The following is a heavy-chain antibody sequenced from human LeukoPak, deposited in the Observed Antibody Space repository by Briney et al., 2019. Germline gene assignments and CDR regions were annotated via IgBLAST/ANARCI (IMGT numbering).Heavy chain of an antibody. V-gene: IGHV4-31*03. J-gene: IGHJ2*01. D-gene: IGHD6-13*01. CDR3: ARDTAAAGTGPSGGFWYFDL. Sequence: PSQTLSLTCTVSGGSISSGGYYWSWIRQHPGKGLEWIGYIYYSGSTYYNPSLKSRVTISVDTSKNQFSLKLSSVTAADTAVYYCARDTAAAGTGPSGGFWYFDLWGRGTLVTVSS. CDR2: IYYSGST. CDR1: GGSISSGGYY.